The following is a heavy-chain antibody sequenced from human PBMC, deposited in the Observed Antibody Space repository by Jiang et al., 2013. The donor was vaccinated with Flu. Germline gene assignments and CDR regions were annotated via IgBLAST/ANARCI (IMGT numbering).Heavy chain of an antibody. V-gene: IGHV1-2*02. CDR1: GFPFTGYY. Sequence: SGAEVKKPGASVKVSCKASGFPFTGYYIHWVRQAPGQGLEWMGWINPNSGATNYAQRFQGRVTVTRDTSISTAYMELSRLRADDTAVFYCARDRYLDTVVVPFDYWGQGTLVTVSS. J-gene: IGHJ4*02. CDR2: INPNSGAT. D-gene: IGHD5-18*01. CDR3: ARDRYLDTVVVPFDY.